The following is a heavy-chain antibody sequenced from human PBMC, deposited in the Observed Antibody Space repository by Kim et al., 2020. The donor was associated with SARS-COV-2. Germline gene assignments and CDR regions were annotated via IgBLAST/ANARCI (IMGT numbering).Heavy chain of an antibody. V-gene: IGHV4-34*01. D-gene: IGHD6-6*01. Sequence: SETLSLTCAVYGGSFSGYYWSWIRQPPGKGLEWIGEINHSGSTNYNPSLKSRVTISVDTSKNQFSLKLSSVTAADTAVYYCARRKVWQLVHGNYFDYWGQGTLVTVSS. CDR1: GGSFSGYY. J-gene: IGHJ4*02. CDR2: INHSGST. CDR3: ARRKVWQLVHGNYFDY.